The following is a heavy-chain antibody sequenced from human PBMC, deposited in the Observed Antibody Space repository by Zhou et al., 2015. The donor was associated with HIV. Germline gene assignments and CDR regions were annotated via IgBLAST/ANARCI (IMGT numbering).Heavy chain of an antibody. D-gene: IGHD3-22*01. CDR1: GFTFSTYA. J-gene: IGHJ6*03. CDR2: VSDSGSTT. CDR3: ARVHHYYLSAYSIHFMDV. Sequence: QVQLVESGGGVVQPGRSLRLSCAASGFTFSTYAMHWVRQAPGKGLEWVAVVSDSGSTTYYADSVKGRFTVSRDNSKDTLSLHMISLTLEDTAVYYCARVHHYYLSAYSIHFMDVWGKGSTVTVSS. V-gene: IGHV3-30*04.